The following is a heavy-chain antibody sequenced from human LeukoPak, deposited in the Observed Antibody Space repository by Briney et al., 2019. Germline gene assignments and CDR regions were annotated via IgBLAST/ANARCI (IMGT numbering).Heavy chain of an antibody. Sequence: ASVKVSCKASGYTFTGYYMHWVRQAPGQGLEWMGWINPNSGGTNYAQKFQGRVTMTRDTSISTAYMELSRLRSDDTAVYYCARSIYCSGGSCYGEFDYWGQGTLVTVSS. D-gene: IGHD2-15*01. J-gene: IGHJ4*02. CDR2: INPNSGGT. V-gene: IGHV1-2*02. CDR1: GYTFTGYY. CDR3: ARSIYCSGGSCYGEFDY.